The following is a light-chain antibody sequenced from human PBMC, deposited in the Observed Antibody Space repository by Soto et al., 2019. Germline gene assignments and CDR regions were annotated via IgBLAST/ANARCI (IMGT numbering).Light chain of an antibody. V-gene: IGLV2-14*03. J-gene: IGLJ1*01. Sequence: QSVLTQPASLSGSPGQSITISCTGTSSDVGGYNCVSWYQHHPGKAPKLMIFDVSNRPSGVSNRFSGSKSGNTASLTISGLQPEDEADYYCSSYTTSNTRQIVFGTGTKVTVL. CDR2: DVS. CDR1: SSDVGGYNC. CDR3: SSYTTSNTRQIV.